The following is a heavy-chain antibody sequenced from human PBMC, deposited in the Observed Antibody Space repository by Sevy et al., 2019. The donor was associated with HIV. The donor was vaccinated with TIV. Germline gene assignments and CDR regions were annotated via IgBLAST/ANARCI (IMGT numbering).Heavy chain of an antibody. CDR2: TSYDGTAK. V-gene: IGHV3-30-3*01. Sequence: GGSLRLSCAASGFSFSTHAMHWVRQAPGKGLDWVALTSYDGTAKYYADSVKGRFTVSRDDSKNTLYLQMNSLRPEDSAVYYCAREGGHTSAWTAVNYWGQGTQVTVSS. D-gene: IGHD6-19*01. CDR1: GFSFSTHA. CDR3: AREGGHTSAWTAVNY. J-gene: IGHJ4*02.